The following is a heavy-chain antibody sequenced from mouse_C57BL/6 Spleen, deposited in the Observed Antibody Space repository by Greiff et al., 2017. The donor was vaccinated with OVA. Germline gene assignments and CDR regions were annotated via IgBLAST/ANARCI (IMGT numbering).Heavy chain of an antibody. CDR2: IWSGGST. CDR3: ARPSPYTIVGDYAMDY. V-gene: IGHV2-2*01. J-gene: IGHJ4*01. CDR1: GFSLTSYG. Sequence: QVQLKESGPGLVQPSQSLSITCTVSGFSLTSYGVHWVRQSPGKGLEWLGVIWSGGSTDYTAAFISILSISKDNSKSQVFFKMNSLQADDTAIDYCARPSPYTIVGDYAMDYWGQGTSVTVSS. D-gene: IGHD1-1*02.